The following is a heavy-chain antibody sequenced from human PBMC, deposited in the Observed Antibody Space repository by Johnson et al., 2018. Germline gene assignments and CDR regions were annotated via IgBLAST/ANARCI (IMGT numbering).Heavy chain of an antibody. CDR1: DGFNSGSW. V-gene: IGHV4-4*02. D-gene: IGHD2-21*01. CDR2: IHHSGST. J-gene: IGHJ4*02. CDR3: ARGQSDCFGNGCLGY. Sequence: QVQLQESGPGLVKPSETLSLTCAVSDGFNSGSWLNWVRQPPGQGLEWIGEIHHSGSTNYNPSLKSRVTISLDMPKNHFSLTLTSVTAADTAVYFCARGQSDCFGNGCLGYWGQGTLVTVSS.